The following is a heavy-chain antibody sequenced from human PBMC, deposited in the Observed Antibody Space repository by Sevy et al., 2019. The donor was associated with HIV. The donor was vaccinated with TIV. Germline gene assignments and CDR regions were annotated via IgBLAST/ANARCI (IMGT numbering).Heavy chain of an antibody. CDR3: AKDINRGCDGINCYPYYYYCYGLDV. D-gene: IGHD2-21*01. CDR1: GFPFNDHA. CDR2: ISWNSRNV. J-gene: IGHJ6*02. V-gene: IGHV3-9*01. Sequence: GGSLRLSCAASGFPFNDHALHWVRQVPGKGLEWVSGISWNSRNVGYAGSVKGRFTISRDNANHFLYLEMNSLRPDDTAFYYCAKDINRGCDGINCYPYYYYCYGLDVWGQGTTVTVSS.